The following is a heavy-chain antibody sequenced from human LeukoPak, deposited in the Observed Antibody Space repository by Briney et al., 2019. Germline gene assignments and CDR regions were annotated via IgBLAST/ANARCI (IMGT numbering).Heavy chain of an antibody. CDR3: ARGSAPAGYDLRY. Sequence: GGSLRLSCAASGFTFSSYSMNWVRQAPGKGLEWVSSISSSSSYIYYADSVKGRLTISRDNAKNSLYLQMKSLRAEDTAVYYCARGSAPAGYDLRYWGQGTLVTVSS. D-gene: IGHD5-12*01. J-gene: IGHJ4*02. CDR1: GFTFSSYS. CDR2: ISSSSSYI. V-gene: IGHV3-21*01.